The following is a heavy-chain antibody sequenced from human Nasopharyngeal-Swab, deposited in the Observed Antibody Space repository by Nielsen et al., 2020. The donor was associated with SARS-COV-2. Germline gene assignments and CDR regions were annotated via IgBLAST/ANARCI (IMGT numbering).Heavy chain of an antibody. CDR3: AREAYYYGSGTYDS. Sequence: PGKGLEWIGYLCYSGITNYNPSLMSRVTISIDKSKNQFSLNLSSVNAADTAVYFCAREAYYYGSGTYDSWGQGTLVTVSS. J-gene: IGHJ4*02. D-gene: IGHD3-10*01. CDR2: LCYSGIT. V-gene: IGHV4-59*13.